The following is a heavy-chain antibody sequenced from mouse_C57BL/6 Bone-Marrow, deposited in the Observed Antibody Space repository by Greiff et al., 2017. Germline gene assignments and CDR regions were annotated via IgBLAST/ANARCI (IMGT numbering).Heavy chain of an antibody. Sequence: VQLKESGGGLVKPGGSLKLSCAASGFTFSSYTMSWVRQTPEKRLQWVAAISGGGGNTYYPASVKGRFTISRDNDKHILYLQMSRLRSEDTALXYYSRKVNAVRATKWFAVWGTGTTVTVS. CDR2: ISGGGGNT. J-gene: IGHJ1*03. D-gene: IGHD1-1*01. CDR3: SRKVNAVRATKWFAV. V-gene: IGHV5-9*01. CDR1: GFTFSSYT.